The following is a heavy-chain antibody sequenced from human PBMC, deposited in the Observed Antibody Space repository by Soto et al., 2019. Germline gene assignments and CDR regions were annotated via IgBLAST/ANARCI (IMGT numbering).Heavy chain of an antibody. V-gene: IGHV1-46*01. CDR1: GYTFTSYY. J-gene: IGHJ4*02. Sequence: ASVKVSCKASGYTFTSYYMHWVRQAPGQGLEWMGIINPSGGSTSYAQKFQGRVTMTRDTSTSTVYMELSNLRSEDTAVYYCAKDPSRARDGYNHFDYWGQGTLVTVSS. CDR2: INPSGGST. CDR3: AKDPSRARDGYNHFDY. D-gene: IGHD5-12*01.